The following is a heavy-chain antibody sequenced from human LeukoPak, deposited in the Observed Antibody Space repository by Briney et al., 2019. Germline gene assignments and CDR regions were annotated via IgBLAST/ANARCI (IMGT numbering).Heavy chain of an antibody. V-gene: IGHV4-4*07. D-gene: IGHD2/OR15-2a*01. CDR3: ARDNSTSTTNLERFDV. Sequence: SSETLSLTCTVSGCSMSTYCWSWIRQSAGKGLEWIGRIYTSGSSDYNPSLQSRLTMSADTSKSQLSLKLSSVTAADTAVYYCARDNSTSTTNLERFDVWGQGAMVTVSS. J-gene: IGHJ3*01. CDR1: GCSMSTYC. CDR2: IYTSGSS.